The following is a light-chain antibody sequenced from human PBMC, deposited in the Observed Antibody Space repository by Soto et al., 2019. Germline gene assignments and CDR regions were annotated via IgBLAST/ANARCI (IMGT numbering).Light chain of an antibody. CDR2: EVN. J-gene: IGLJ2*01. CDR3: QSYDPTLRTSL. Sequence: QSALTQPASVSGSPGQSITISCAGTSSDVGGYNYVSWYQQHPGKAPKLMIYEVNNRPSGVSSRFSGSRSVNTASLTISGLQADDEADYYCQSYDPTLRTSLFGGGTKLTVL. CDR1: SSDVGGYNY. V-gene: IGLV2-14*01.